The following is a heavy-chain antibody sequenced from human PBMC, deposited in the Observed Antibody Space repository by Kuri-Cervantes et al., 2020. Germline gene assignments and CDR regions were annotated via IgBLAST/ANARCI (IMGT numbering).Heavy chain of an antibody. D-gene: IGHD3-10*01. J-gene: IGHJ6*02. CDR3: AKEGVVRGEMDV. CDR2: IKSKTDGGTT. CDR1: GFTFSSYW. V-gene: IGHV3-15*01. Sequence: GESLKISCAASGFTFSSYWMSWVRQAPGKGLEWAGRIKSKTDGGTTDYAAPVKGRFTISRDDSKNTLYLQMSSLRAEDTAVYYCAKEGVVRGEMDVWGQGTTVTVSS.